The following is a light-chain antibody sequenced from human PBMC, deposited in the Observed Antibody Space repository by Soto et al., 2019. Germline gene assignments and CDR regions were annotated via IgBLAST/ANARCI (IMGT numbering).Light chain of an antibody. CDR3: QQSYRTPLT. J-gene: IGKJ4*01. V-gene: IGKV1-39*01. CDR1: QTINAH. Sequence: DIQMTQSPSSLSASVGDRVTISCRASQTINAHINWYQFKPGEAPKLLIHAASALQSGVPSRFSGGGSWTQFTLIISSLQPEDVGTYYCQQSYRTPLTFGGGTKVEI. CDR2: AAS.